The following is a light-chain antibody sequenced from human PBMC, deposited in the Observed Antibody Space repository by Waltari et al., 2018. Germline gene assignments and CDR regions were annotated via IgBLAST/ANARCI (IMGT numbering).Light chain of an antibody. Sequence: QSVLTQPPSASGTPGQRVTISCSGSSSNIGSNTVNWYQRLPGTAPKLLIYSIDQRPSGVPDRFSGSKSGTSASLAISGLQSEDEADYDCAAWDDSLNGYVFGTGTKVTVL. CDR2: SID. V-gene: IGLV1-44*01. CDR1: SSNIGSNT. J-gene: IGLJ1*01. CDR3: AAWDDSLNGYV.